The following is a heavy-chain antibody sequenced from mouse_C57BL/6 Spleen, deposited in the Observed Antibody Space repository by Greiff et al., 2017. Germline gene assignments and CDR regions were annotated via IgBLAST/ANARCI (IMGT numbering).Heavy chain of an antibody. CDR1: GFNIKDYY. J-gene: IGHJ3*01. CDR2: IDPEDGES. V-gene: IGHV14-2*01. CDR3: ARSGLAGSWFAY. Sequence: VQLQQSGAELVQPGASVKLSCTASGFNIKDYYMHWVKQRTEQGLEWIGRIDPEDGESKYAPKFQGKATITAATSSNTAYLQLSSLTSEDTAVYYWARSGLAGSWFAYWGQGTLVTVSA. D-gene: IGHD3-1*01.